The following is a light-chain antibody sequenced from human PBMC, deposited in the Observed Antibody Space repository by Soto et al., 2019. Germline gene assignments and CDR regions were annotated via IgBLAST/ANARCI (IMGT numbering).Light chain of an antibody. CDR2: DVS. J-gene: IGLJ3*02. Sequence: QFALTQPRSVSGSPGQSVTISCTGTSSDVGGYNYVSWYQQHPGKVPKLMIYDVSQRPSGVPDRFSGSRSANTASLTISGLQPDDEADYYCCSYAGTYTWVFGGGTKLTVL. V-gene: IGLV2-11*01. CDR3: CSYAGTYTWV. CDR1: SSDVGGYNY.